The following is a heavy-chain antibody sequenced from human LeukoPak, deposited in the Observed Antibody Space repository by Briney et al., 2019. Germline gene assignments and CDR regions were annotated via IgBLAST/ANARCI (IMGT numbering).Heavy chain of an antibody. CDR1: GFSFSRYE. CDR3: ARDTLLYADSPDAFDI. V-gene: IGHV3-48*03. D-gene: IGHD4-17*01. CDR2: FGSSGSTV. J-gene: IGHJ3*02. Sequence: PGGSLRLSCAASGFSFSRYELNWVRQAPGKGLEWVSYFGSSGSTVYHADSVKGRFTISRDNAKNSLYLQMNSLRDEDTSVYYCARDTLLYADSPDAFDIWGQGTMVTVSS.